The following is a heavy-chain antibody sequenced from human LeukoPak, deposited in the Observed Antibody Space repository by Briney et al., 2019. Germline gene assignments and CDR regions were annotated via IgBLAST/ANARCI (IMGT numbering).Heavy chain of an antibody. V-gene: IGHV3-33*01. D-gene: IGHD4-17*01. Sequence: GGSLRLSCVASRYRFRNNGMHCIRQAPGKGLEWVAVIWNDGSKKYYADSVKGRLTISSDSSKNTLYLQLNSMRVEDTAVYYCARWYGGYPSYYLDSWGQGTLVIVSS. CDR2: IWNDGSKK. CDR3: ARWYGGYPSYYLDS. CDR1: RYRFRNNG. J-gene: IGHJ4*02.